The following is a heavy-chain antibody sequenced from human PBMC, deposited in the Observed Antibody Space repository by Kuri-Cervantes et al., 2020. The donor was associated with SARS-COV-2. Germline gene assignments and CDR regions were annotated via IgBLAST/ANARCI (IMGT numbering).Heavy chain of an antibody. V-gene: IGHV1-2*06. Sequence: ASVKVSCKASGYTFTGYYMHWVRQAPGQGLEWMGRINPNSGGTNYAQKFQGRVTMARDASISTAYMELSRLRSDDTAVYYCARDPGGLDAFDIWGQGTMVTVSS. D-gene: IGHD4-23*01. J-gene: IGHJ3*02. CDR3: ARDPGGLDAFDI. CDR2: INPNSGGT. CDR1: GYTFTGYY.